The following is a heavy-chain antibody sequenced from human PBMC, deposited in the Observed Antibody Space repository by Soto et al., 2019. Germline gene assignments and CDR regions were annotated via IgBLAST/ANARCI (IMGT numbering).Heavy chain of an antibody. D-gene: IGHD2-15*01. J-gene: IGHJ5*02. CDR2: IYPGDSDT. CDR3: MRPDRRRYNYFDP. CDR1: GYSFTSYW. Sequence: GESLKISCKGSGYSFTSYWIGWVRQMPGKGLEWMGIIYPGDSDTRYSPSFQGQVTISADKSISTAYLQWSSLKASDTAMYYCMRPDRRRYNYFDPWGQGTLVTVSS. V-gene: IGHV5-51*01.